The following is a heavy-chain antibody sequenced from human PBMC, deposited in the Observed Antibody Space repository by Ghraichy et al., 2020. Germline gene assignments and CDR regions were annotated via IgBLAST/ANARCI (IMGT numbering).Heavy chain of an antibody. D-gene: IGHD6-13*01. CDR1: GFTFDDYT. CDR3: AKDRSGYSSSWYYAFDI. V-gene: IGHV3-43*01. J-gene: IGHJ3*02. Sequence: GGSLRLSCAASGFTFDDYTMHWVRQAPGKGLEWVSLISWDGGSTYYADSVKGRFTISRDNSKNSLYLQMNSLRTEDTALYYCAKDRSGYSSSWYYAFDIWGQGTMVTVSS. CDR2: ISWDGGST.